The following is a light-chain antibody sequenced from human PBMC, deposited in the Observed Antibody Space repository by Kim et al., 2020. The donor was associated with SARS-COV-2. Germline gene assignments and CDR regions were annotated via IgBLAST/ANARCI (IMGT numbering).Light chain of an antibody. J-gene: IGKJ1*01. CDR2: GTS. Sequence: EMLMTQSPVTLSVSPGERATLSCRASRSVSSNLAWYQHKPGQAPRLLIYGTSTRATGIPARFSGSGSGTDFTLTISSVQSEDFAVYYCQQYNNWPPWTFGQGTKVDIK. CDR3: QQYNNWPPWT. CDR1: RSVSSN. V-gene: IGKV3-15*01.